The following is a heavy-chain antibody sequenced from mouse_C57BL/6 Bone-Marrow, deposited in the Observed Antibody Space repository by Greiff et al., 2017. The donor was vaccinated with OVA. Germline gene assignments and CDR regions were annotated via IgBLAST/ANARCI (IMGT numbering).Heavy chain of an antibody. CDR1: GYAFSSYW. CDR2: IYPGDGDT. CDR3: ARSAARSPYYFDY. J-gene: IGHJ2*01. V-gene: IGHV1-80*01. D-gene: IGHD1-1*01. Sequence: QVHVKQSGAELVKPGASVKISCKASGYAFSSYWMNWVKQRPGKGLEWIGQIYPGDGDTNYNGKFKGKATLTADKSSSTAYMQLSSLTSEDSAVYFCARSAARSPYYFDYWGQGTTLTVSS.